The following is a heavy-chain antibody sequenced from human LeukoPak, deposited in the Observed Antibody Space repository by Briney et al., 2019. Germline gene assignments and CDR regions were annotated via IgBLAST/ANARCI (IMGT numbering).Heavy chain of an antibody. CDR3: ARHGDRYDFWSGYYAGIWNYFDY. J-gene: IGHJ4*02. CDR1: GDSVISGLYY. CDR2: VYHSGST. D-gene: IGHD3-3*01. V-gene: IGHV4-61*01. Sequence: SETLSLTCSVSGDSVISGLYYWTWVRQPPGKGLEWIGYVYHSGSTTYNPSLKSRVTISVDTSKNQFSLKLSSVTAADTAVYYCARHGDRYDFWSGYYAGIWNYFDYWGQGTLVTVSS.